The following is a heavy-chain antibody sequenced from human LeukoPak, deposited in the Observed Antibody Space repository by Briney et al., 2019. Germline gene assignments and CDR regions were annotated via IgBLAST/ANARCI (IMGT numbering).Heavy chain of an antibody. D-gene: IGHD6-13*01. CDR3: ARRDSSWYQGGYYYYYMDV. Sequence: SETLSLTCTVPGGSISSYYWSWIRQPPGKGLEWIGYIYYSGSTNYNPSLQSRVTISVDTSKNQFSLKLSSVTAADTAVYYCARRDSSWYQGGYYYYYMDVWGKGTTVTVSS. CDR2: IYYSGST. CDR1: GGSISSYY. J-gene: IGHJ6*03. V-gene: IGHV4-59*08.